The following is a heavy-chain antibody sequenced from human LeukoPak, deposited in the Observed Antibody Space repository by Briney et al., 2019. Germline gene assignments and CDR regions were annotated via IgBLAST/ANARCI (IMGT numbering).Heavy chain of an antibody. CDR1: GFTVSSNY. Sequence: PGGSLSLSCAASGFTVSSNYMSWVRQAPGKGLEWVSVIYSGGSTYYADSVKGRFTVSRDNSKNTLYLQMNSLRDEDTAVYYCAREVYCSGGSCFKAPGWFDPWGQGTLVTVSS. CDR2: IYSGGST. J-gene: IGHJ5*02. D-gene: IGHD2-15*01. CDR3: AREVYCSGGSCFKAPGWFDP. V-gene: IGHV3-53*05.